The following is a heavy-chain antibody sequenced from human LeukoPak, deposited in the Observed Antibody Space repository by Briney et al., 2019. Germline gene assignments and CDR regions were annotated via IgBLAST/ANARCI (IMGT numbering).Heavy chain of an antibody. V-gene: IGHV3-53*01. CDR1: GFTVSAHY. CDR2: LYTGGDT. Sequence: GGSLRLSCAVSGFTVSAHYMSWVRQAPGKGLECVSFLYTGGDTYYADSVKGRFTISRDNSKNTLYLQMNSLRAEDTAVYYCAKVSQSSGWYPIDCWGQGTLVTVSS. D-gene: IGHD6-19*01. CDR3: AKVSQSSGWYPIDC. J-gene: IGHJ4*02.